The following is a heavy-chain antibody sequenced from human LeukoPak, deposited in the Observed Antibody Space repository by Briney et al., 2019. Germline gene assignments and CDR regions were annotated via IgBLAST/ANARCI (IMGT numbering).Heavy chain of an antibody. J-gene: IGHJ3*02. Sequence: GGSLRLSCAASAFTFTTAWMSWVRQAPGKGLEWVGRIKSKTDCGTTDYAAPVKGRFTTSRDDSKNTLYLQMNSLKTEDTAVYYCTTEEVDAFDIWGQGTLVTVSS. V-gene: IGHV3-15*01. CDR3: TTEEVDAFDI. CDR1: AFTFTTAW. CDR2: IKSKTDCGTT.